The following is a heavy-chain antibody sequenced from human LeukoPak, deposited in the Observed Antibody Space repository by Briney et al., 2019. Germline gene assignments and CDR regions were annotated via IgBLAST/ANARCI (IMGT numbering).Heavy chain of an antibody. CDR3: ARASGSTVVNQSFDY. CDR1: GGSISSSY. Sequence: SETLSLTCTVSGGSISSSYWSWLRQPPGKGLEWIGHFSYSGNTKYNPSLKSRVTISADTSKNQFSLKLNSVTAADTAVYYCARASGSTVVNQSFDYWGQGTLVTVSS. J-gene: IGHJ4*02. D-gene: IGHD4-23*01. V-gene: IGHV4-59*01. CDR2: FSYSGNT.